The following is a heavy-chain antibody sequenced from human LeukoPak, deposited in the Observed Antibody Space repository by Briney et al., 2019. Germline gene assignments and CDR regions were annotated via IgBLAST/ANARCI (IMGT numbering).Heavy chain of an antibody. CDR2: SSSSGSTI. J-gene: IGHJ4*02. D-gene: IGHD3/OR15-3a*01. V-gene: IGHV3-11*01. Sequence: GGSLRLSFAASGFTFSNYSMNGIRQAPGKGLEWVSYSSSSGSTIYYADSVKGRFAISRDNAKNSLYLQMNSLRAEDTAVYYCARRRDFIDYWGQGTLVTVSS. CDR1: GFTFSNYS. CDR3: ARRRDFIDY.